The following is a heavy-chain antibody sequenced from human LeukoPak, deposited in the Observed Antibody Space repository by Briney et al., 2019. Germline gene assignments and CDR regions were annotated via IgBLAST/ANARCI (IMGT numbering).Heavy chain of an antibody. CDR1: GFTFSSYS. Sequence: GGSLRLSCAAPGFTFSSYSMNWVRQAPGKGLEWVSSLSSSINYIYYADSVKGRFTISRDNAKNSLYLQMNSLRAEDTAVYYCAKCRGIQLFYYYMDVWGKGTTVTVSS. CDR3: AKCRGIQLFYYYMDV. J-gene: IGHJ6*03. CDR2: LSSSINYI. D-gene: IGHD5-18*01. V-gene: IGHV3-21*04.